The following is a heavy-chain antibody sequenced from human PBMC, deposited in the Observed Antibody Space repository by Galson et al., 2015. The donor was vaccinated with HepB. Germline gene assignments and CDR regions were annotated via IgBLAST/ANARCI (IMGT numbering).Heavy chain of an antibody. CDR2: IYSGGST. V-gene: IGHV3-66*02. J-gene: IGHJ4*02. CDR1: GFTVSSNY. D-gene: IGHD6-6*01. CDR3: ARDKGRSSATFFFDY. Sequence: SLRLSCAASGFTVSSNYMSWVRQAPGKGLEWVSVIYSGGSTYYADSVKGRFTISRDNSKNTLYLQMNSLRAEDTAVYYCARDKGRSSATFFFDYWGQGTLVTVSS.